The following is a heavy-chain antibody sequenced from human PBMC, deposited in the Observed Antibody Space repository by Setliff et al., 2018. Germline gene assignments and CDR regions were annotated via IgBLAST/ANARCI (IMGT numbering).Heavy chain of an antibody. V-gene: IGHV1-18*01. J-gene: IGHJ3*02. D-gene: IGHD2-15*01. CDR3: AISSLSICSGGTCPNAFDI. Sequence: ASVKVSCKASGYILNSYGVSWVRQAPGQGLEWMGWISSYNNDVTNYLQRFQGRVTMTTDTSTSAAYMELRSLRSDDTAVYYCAISSLSICSGGTCPNAFDIWGKGTMVTVSS. CDR1: GYILNSYG. CDR2: ISSYNNDVT.